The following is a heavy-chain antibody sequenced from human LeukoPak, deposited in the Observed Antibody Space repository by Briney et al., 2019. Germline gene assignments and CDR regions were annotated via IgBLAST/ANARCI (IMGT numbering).Heavy chain of an antibody. CDR1: GSTFGAYW. Sequence: GGSLSLSFAAPGSTFGAYWRTWVGQAQGKGLVWVSRINTDGSSPTYAASVKGRFTISRDNAKNTLYLQMNSLTAEDTAVYYCVTQGNWTWGQGTLVTVSS. CDR2: INTDGSSP. D-gene: IGHD1-1*01. V-gene: IGHV3-74*01. J-gene: IGHJ4*02. CDR3: VTQGNWT.